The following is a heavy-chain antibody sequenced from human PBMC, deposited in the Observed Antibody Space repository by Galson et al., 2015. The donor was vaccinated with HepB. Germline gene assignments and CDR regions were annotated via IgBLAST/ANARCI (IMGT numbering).Heavy chain of an antibody. D-gene: IGHD6-6*01. CDR1: GGSFSGYY. J-gene: IGHJ4*02. CDR2: INHSGST. Sequence: ETLSLTCAVYGGSFSGYYWSWIRQPPGKGLEWIGEINHSGSTNYNPSLKSRVTISVDTSKNQFSLKLSSVTAADTAVYYCASKTEYSSSSGRYYFDYWGQGTLVTVSS. CDR3: ASKTEYSSSSGRYYFDY. V-gene: IGHV4-34*01.